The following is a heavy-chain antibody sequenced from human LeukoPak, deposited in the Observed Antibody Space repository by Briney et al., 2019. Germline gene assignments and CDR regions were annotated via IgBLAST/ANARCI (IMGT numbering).Heavy chain of an antibody. D-gene: IGHD6-13*01. CDR1: GLTFSGYD. V-gene: IGHV3-30*03. CDR3: ARDPFSIAAAGTLWFDP. J-gene: IGHJ5*02. CDR2: MSYGGQNE. Sequence: GGSLRLSCAASGLTFSGYDMHWVRQAPGKGPEWVAVMSYGGQNERYADSVKGRFTVSRDNAKNSLYLQMNGLRAEDTAVYYCARDPFSIAAAGTLWFDPWGQGTLVTVSS.